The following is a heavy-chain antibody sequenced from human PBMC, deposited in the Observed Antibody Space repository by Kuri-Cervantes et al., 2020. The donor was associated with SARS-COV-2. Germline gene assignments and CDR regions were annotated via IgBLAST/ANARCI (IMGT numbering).Heavy chain of an antibody. J-gene: IGHJ5*02. D-gene: IGHD2-8*01. CDR2: INHSGST. CDR3: ARVRDIVLMVYAIWGWFDP. CDR1: GESFSDYY. V-gene: IGHV4-34*01. Sequence: SETLSRTCAVYGESFSDYYWNWIRQPPGKGLEWIGEINHSGSTNYNPSLKSRVTISVDKSKNQFSLKLSSVTAADTAVYYCARVRDIVLMVYAIWGWFDPWGQGTLVTVSS.